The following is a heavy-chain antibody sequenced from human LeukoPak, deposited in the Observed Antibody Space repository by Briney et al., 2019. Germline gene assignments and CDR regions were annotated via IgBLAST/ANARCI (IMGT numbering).Heavy chain of an antibody. V-gene: IGHV3-64*01. CDR2: ISGNGGDT. CDR3: ARAKAVAVGTFDY. CDR1: GFTFSNYA. D-gene: IGHD6-13*01. J-gene: IGHJ4*02. Sequence: PGGSLRLSCAASGFTFSNYAMHWVRQAPGKGLEYVSAISGNGGDTYYANSVKGRFSISRDNSKNSLYLQMNSLRGEDTAVYYCARAKAVAVGTFDYWGQGTLVTVSS.